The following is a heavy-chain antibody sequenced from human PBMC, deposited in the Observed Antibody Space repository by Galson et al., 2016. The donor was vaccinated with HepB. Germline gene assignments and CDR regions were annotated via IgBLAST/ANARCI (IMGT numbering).Heavy chain of an antibody. CDR1: GYTSASYG. CDR3: ARDWLVAVFDY. J-gene: IGHJ4*02. Sequence: SVKVSCKASGYTSASYGISWVRQAPGHGLEWMGWISAYNGNTTHAQKLQGRVTMTPATSTSTAYMGLGSLRSDDTAVYYCARDWLVAVFDYWGQGTLVTVSS. D-gene: IGHD6-19*01. CDR2: ISAYNGNT. V-gene: IGHV1-18*01.